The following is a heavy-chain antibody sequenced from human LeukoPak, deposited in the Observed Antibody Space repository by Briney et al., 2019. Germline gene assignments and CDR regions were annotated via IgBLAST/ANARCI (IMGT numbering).Heavy chain of an antibody. Sequence: PSETLSLTCTVSGYSISSGYYWGWIRQPPGKGLEWIGSIYHSGSTYYNPSLKSRVTISVDTSKNQFSLKLSSVTAADTAVYYCASELIWERRIVGPDAFDIWGQGTMVTVSS. J-gene: IGHJ3*02. CDR1: GYSISSGYY. CDR3: ASELIWERRIVGPDAFDI. V-gene: IGHV4-38-2*02. CDR2: IYHSGST. D-gene: IGHD2/OR15-2a*01.